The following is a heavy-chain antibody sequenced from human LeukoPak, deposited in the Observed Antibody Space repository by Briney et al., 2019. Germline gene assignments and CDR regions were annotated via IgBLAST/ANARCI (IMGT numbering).Heavy chain of an antibody. D-gene: IGHD4-17*01. V-gene: IGHV3-30*04. J-gene: IGHJ6*04. CDR1: GFTFSSYA. Sequence: GRSLRLSCAASGFTFSSYAMDWVRQAPGKGVEWVAAISYDGSNKYYADSVKGRFTISRDNSMITLYLQMNSLRAEDTAVYYCARGNDYGDPSYYYCMDVWGKGTTVTVSS. CDR2: ISYDGSNK. CDR3: ARGNDYGDPSYYYCMDV.